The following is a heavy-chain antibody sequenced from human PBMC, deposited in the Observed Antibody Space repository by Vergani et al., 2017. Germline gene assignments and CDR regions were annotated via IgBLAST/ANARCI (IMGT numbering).Heavy chain of an antibody. V-gene: IGHV3-11*01. CDR3: AKLELPCYYYYMDV. CDR2: ISSGGSTI. D-gene: IGHD1-7*01. CDR1: GFTFSDYY. J-gene: IGHJ6*03. Sequence: QVQLVASGGGLVKPGGSLRLSCAASGFTFSDYYMSWIRQAPGKGLEWVSYISSGGSTIYYADSVKGRCIISRDNAKNSLYLQMNRLRAEDTAVYYCAKLELPCYYYYMDVWGKGTMVTVSS.